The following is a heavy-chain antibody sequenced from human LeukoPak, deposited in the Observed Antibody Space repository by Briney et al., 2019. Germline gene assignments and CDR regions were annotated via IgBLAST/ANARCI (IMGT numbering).Heavy chain of an antibody. D-gene: IGHD3-16*01. CDR2: IYYSGST. J-gene: IGHJ3*02. Sequence: SETLSLTCTVSGGSISSYFWSCIRQPPGKGLEWIGYIYYSGSTNYNPSLKSRVTIAVDRSKNQFSLKLSSVTAADTAVYYCARNDGDIWGQGTMVTVSS. CDR3: ARNDGDI. V-gene: IGHV4-59*08. CDR1: GGSISSYF.